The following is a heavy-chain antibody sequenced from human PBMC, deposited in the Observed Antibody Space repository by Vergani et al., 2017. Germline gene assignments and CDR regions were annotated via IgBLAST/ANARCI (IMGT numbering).Heavy chain of an antibody. CDR1: GFTLSNYD. D-gene: IGHD6-19*01. Sequence: QVKLVESGGGVVQRGGSLRLSCATSGFTLSNYDMQWIRQGPGKGLEFVAFIQFDGSNQYYADSVKGRFTLSRDFFKNTLYLQMNSLRTDDTATYYCAKHFSGWGSDYWGQGTQVIVSS. V-gene: IGHV3-30*02. CDR3: AKHFSGWGSDY. J-gene: IGHJ4*02. CDR2: IQFDGSNQ.